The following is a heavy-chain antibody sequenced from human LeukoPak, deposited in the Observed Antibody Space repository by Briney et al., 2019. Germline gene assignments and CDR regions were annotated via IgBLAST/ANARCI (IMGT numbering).Heavy chain of an antibody. D-gene: IGHD6-13*01. CDR2: ISFSSSYT. V-gene: IGHV3-11*03. CDR1: GFTFSDYY. Sequence: PGGSLRLSCAASGFTFSDYYMTWIRQAPGKGLEWVSYISFSSSYTNYADSVKGRFTISRDNAKNSLYLQMNTLRAEDTAVYYCVRRPEAGDYWGQGTLVTVSS. CDR3: VRRPEAGDY. J-gene: IGHJ4*02.